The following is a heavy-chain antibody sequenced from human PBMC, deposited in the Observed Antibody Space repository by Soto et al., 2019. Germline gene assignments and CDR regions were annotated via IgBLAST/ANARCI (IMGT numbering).Heavy chain of an antibody. CDR3: VNPLPPRITIFGIPRDGMDV. J-gene: IGHJ6*02. CDR2: IYYSGST. CDR1: GGSISSSSYY. Sequence: SETLSLTCTVSGGSISSSSYYWGWIRQPPGKGLEWIGSIYYSGSTYYNPSLKSRVTISVDTSKNQFSLKLSSVTAADTAVYYCVNPLPPRITIFGIPRDGMDVWGQGTTVTVSS. V-gene: IGHV4-39*01. D-gene: IGHD3-3*01.